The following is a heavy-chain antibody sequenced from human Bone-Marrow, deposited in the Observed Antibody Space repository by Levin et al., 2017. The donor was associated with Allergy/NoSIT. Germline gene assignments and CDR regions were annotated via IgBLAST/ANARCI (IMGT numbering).Heavy chain of an antibody. V-gene: IGHV5-51*01. D-gene: IGHD4-11*01. CDR2: IYPGDSNV. CDR1: GYTFSSYW. CDR3: ARMRTVTTSWFDP. J-gene: IGHJ5*02. Sequence: KVSCQGSGYTFSSYWIAWVRQRPGKGLEWMGVIYPGDSNVKYSPSFQGQVTISADKSITTAYLRWNSLKTSDTAMYYCARMRTVTTSWFDPWGQGTLVTVSS.